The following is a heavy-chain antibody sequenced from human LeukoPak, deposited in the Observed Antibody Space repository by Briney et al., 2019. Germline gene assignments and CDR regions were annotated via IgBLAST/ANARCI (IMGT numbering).Heavy chain of an antibody. V-gene: IGHV3-21*01. CDR2: ISSSSSYI. J-gene: IGHJ4*02. CDR1: GFTFSSYS. D-gene: IGHD6-19*01. Sequence: PGGSLRLSCAASGFTFSSYSMNWVRQAPGKGLEWVSSISSSSSYIYYAGSVKGRFTISRDNAKNSLYLQMNSLRAEDTAVYYCARDRQWQRFDYWGQGTLVTVSS. CDR3: ARDRQWQRFDY.